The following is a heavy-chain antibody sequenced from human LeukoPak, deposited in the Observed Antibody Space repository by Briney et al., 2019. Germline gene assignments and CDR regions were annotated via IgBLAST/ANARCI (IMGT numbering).Heavy chain of an antibody. Sequence: GASVKVSCKAYGYTFSSHGISWVRQAPGQGLEWMGWISAYNGNINSAQKLQGRLTMTTDTSTNTAYMELRGLRSDDTPVYYCARDWVRYCSTASCLLQFDSWGQGTLVTVSS. V-gene: IGHV1-18*01. J-gene: IGHJ4*02. CDR3: ARDWVRYCSTASCLLQFDS. D-gene: IGHD3-16*02. CDR2: ISAYNGNI. CDR1: GYTFSSHG.